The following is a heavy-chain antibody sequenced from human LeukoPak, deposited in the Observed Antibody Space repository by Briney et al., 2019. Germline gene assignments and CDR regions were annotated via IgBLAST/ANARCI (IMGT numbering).Heavy chain of an antibody. CDR3: ARSTRITMIVVAENLDY. D-gene: IGHD3-22*01. CDR1: GGTFSSYA. Sequence: SVKVSCKASGGTFSSYAISWVRQAPGQGLEWMGGIIPIFGTANYAQKFQGRVTITADESTSTAYMELSSLRSEDTAVYYCARSTRITMIVVAENLDYWGQGTLATVSS. J-gene: IGHJ4*02. CDR2: IIPIFGTA. V-gene: IGHV1-69*13.